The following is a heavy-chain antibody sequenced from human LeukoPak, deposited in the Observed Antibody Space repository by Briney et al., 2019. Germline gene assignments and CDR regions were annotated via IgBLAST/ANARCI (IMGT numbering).Heavy chain of an antibody. CDR3: ARAPGIAADFDY. D-gene: IGHD6-13*01. CDR2: ISSSSSYI. J-gene: IGHJ4*02. V-gene: IGHV3-21*01. Sequence: GGSLRLSCAASGFTFSSYSMNWVRQAPGKGLEWVSSISSSSSYIYYADSVKGRFTISRDNAKNSLYLQMNSLRAEDTAVYYCARAPGIAADFDYWGQGTLVTVSS. CDR1: GFTFSSYS.